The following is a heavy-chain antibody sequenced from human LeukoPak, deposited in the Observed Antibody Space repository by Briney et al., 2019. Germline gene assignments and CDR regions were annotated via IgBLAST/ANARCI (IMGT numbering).Heavy chain of an antibody. V-gene: IGHV1-69*13. CDR1: GGTFSSYA. J-gene: IGHJ5*02. CDR3: ARDVRAYCGGDCKYNWFDP. CDR2: IIPIFGTA. D-gene: IGHD2-21*02. Sequence: SVKVSCKASGGTFSSYAISWVRQAPGQGLEWMGGIIPIFGTANYAQKFQGRVTITADESTSTAYMELSSLRSEDTAVYYCARDVRAYCGGDCKYNWFDPWGQGTLVTVSS.